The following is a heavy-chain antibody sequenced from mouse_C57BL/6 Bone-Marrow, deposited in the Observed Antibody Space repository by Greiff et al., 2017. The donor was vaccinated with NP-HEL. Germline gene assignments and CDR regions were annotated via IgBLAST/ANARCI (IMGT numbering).Heavy chain of an antibody. CDR2: INPYNGGT. CDR1: GYTFTDYY. V-gene: IGHV1-19*01. Sequence: EVKLQESGPVLVKPGASVKMSCKASGYTFTDYYMNWVKQSHGKSLEWIGVINPYNGGTSYNQKFKGKATLTVDKSSSTAYLELNSLTSEDSAVYYCARGGGPAWFAYWGQGTLVTVSA. D-gene: IGHD1-1*02. J-gene: IGHJ3*01. CDR3: ARGGGPAWFAY.